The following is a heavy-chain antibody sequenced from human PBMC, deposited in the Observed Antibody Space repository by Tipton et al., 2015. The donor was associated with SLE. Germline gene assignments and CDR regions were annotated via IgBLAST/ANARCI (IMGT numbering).Heavy chain of an antibody. CDR2: IYYSGST. CDR3: APSIAARPRDWYFDL. D-gene: IGHD6-6*01. J-gene: IGHJ2*01. Sequence: TLSHTCTVSGGSISSSSYYWGWIRQPPGKGLEWIGSIYYSGSTYYNPSLKSRVTISVDTSKNQFSLKLSSVTAADTAVYYCAPSIAARPRDWYFDLWGRGTLVTVSS. CDR1: GGSISSSSYY. V-gene: IGHV4-39*01.